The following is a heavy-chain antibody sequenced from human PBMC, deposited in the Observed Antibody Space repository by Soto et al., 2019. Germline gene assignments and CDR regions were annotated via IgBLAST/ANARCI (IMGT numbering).Heavy chain of an antibody. CDR2: IDSDGSIT. CDR1: GFTFNTW. CDR3: ATLGLQQAF. J-gene: IGHJ4*02. Sequence: PGGSLRLSCAASGFTFNTWMHWVRQAPGEGLVWVSSIDSDGSITSYADSVKGRFTISRDNAXXTLYLQMNSLRAEDTAVYYCATLGLQQAFWGQGTLVTVSS. V-gene: IGHV3-74*01. D-gene: IGHD2-21*02.